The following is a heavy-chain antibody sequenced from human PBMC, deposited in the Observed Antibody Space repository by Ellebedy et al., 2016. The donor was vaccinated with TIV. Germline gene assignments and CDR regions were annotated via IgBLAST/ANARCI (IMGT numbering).Heavy chain of an antibody. CDR1: GYTFTGSV. J-gene: IGHJ4*02. CDR3: ARSVWPGYFDF. D-gene: IGHD2-21*01. CDR2: IKPRNDVT. V-gene: IGHV1-2*02. Sequence: AASVKVSCKASGYTFTGSVMHWVRQAPGHGLEWMGWIKPRNDVTIYAQNLQGRVTMTTDTSISTAYMELRGLRSDDTAIHYCARSVWPGYFDFWGRGSLVTVSS.